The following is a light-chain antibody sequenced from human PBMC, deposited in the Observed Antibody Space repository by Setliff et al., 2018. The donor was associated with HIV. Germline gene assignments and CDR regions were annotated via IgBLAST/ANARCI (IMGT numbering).Light chain of an antibody. CDR1: SSDVGGYDF. Sequence: QPVLTQPASVSGSPGQSITISCIGTSSDVGGYDFVSWYQQRPGKAPKLIIFDVSERPSGVSHRFSGSKSGNTASLTISGLQTEDEADYFCASYRSPATYVFGIGTKVTVL. V-gene: IGLV2-14*03. CDR3: ASYRSPATYV. CDR2: DVS. J-gene: IGLJ1*01.